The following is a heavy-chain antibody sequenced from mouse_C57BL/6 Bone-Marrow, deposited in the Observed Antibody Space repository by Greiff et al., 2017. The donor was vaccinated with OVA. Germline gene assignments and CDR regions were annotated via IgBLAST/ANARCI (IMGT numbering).Heavy chain of an antibody. CDR2: INPNNGGT. D-gene: IGHD2-3*01. CDR1: GYTFTDYY. Sequence: EVQLQQSGPELVKPGASVKISCKASGYTFTDYYMNWVKQSHGKSLEWIGDINPNNGGTSYNQKFKGKATLTVDKSSSTAYMALRSLTSEDSAVYYCARGVYDGYAMDYWGQGTSVTVSS. J-gene: IGHJ4*01. CDR3: ARGVYDGYAMDY. V-gene: IGHV1-26*01.